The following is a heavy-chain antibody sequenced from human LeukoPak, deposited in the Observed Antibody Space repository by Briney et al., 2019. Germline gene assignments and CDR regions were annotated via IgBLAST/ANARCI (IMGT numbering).Heavy chain of an antibody. D-gene: IGHD2-21*02. Sequence: SETLSLTCTVSGDSLNTYYWTWIRQTPGKELERIGFVASSGTSNYNPSLKSRVSISIDTSKNQFSLALTSVTPADTAVYYCARVVRGVVTSNWFDLWGQGTLVSVSS. CDR1: GDSLNTYY. J-gene: IGHJ5*02. CDR3: ARVVRGVVTSNWFDL. CDR2: VASSGTS. V-gene: IGHV4-59*01.